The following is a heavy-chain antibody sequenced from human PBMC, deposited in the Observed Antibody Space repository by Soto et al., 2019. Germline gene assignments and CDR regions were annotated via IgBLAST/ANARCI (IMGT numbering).Heavy chain of an antibody. J-gene: IGHJ3*02. CDR2: IGTAGDT. V-gene: IGHV3-13*01. Sequence: GGSLRLSCAASGFTFSSYDMHWVRQATGKGLEWVSAIGTAGDTYYPGSVKGRFTISRENAKNSLYRHMNSLRAGDTAVYYCASVEVRGLLQFGGGFAFDAFDIWGQGTMVTVSS. CDR1: GFTFSSYD. CDR3: ASVEVRGLLQFGGGFAFDAFDI. D-gene: IGHD3-10*01.